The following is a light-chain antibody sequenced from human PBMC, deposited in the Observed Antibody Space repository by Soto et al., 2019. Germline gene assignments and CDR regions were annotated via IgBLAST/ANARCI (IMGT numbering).Light chain of an antibody. CDR1: SDNIASNY. CDR3: QSYDSTNWG. CDR2: EDN. V-gene: IGLV6-57*01. Sequence: NFMLTQPHSVSESPGKTVTISCTRSSDNIASNYVQWYQQRPGSSPTTVIYEDNQRPSGVPDRFSGSIDSSSNSASLTISGLKTEDEADYYCQSYDSTNWGFGGGTKLTVL. J-gene: IGLJ3*02.